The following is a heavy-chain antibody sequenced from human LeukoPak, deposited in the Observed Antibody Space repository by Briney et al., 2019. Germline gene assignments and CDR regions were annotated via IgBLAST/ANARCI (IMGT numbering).Heavy chain of an antibody. J-gene: IGHJ5*02. Sequence: GGSLRLSCAASGFTFSSYAMSWVRQAPGKGLEWVSVISDNGGRTYYADSVKGRFTISRDNSKNTLYLQMNSLRAEDTAVYYCAKVRDLDTVLGRFDNWGQGTLVTVSS. D-gene: IGHD5-18*01. CDR1: GFTFSSYA. CDR2: ISDNGGRT. CDR3: AKVRDLDTVLGRFDN. V-gene: IGHV3-23*01.